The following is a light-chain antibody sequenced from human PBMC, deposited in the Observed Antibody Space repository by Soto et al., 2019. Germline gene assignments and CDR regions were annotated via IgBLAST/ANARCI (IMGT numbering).Light chain of an antibody. J-gene: IGLJ1*01. CDR2: QDS. V-gene: IGLV3-1*01. CDR3: QAWDSSTLDV. Sequence: SYELTQPPSVSVSPGQTASITCSGDKLGDKYACWYQQKPGQSPVLVIYQDSKRPSGIPERFSGSNSGNTATLTISGTHAMDEADYYCQAWDSSTLDVFGTGTKLTVL. CDR1: KLGDKY.